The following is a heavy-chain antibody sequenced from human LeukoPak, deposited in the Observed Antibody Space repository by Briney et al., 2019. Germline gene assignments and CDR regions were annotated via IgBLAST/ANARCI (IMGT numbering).Heavy chain of an antibody. Sequence: GGSLRLSCAGSGFALKSYSLTWVRQAPGKGLEWVSSISSTSAYIHYADSVKGRFTISRDNAKNSLYLQMNSLRAEDTAVYYCAREYYYGSGSYYLFDPWGQGTLVTVSS. CDR1: GFALKSYS. CDR3: AREYYYGSGSYYLFDP. J-gene: IGHJ5*02. V-gene: IGHV3-21*01. D-gene: IGHD3-10*01. CDR2: ISSTSAYI.